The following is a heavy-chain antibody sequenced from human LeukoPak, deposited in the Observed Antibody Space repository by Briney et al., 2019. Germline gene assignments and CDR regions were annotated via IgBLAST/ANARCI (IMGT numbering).Heavy chain of an antibody. Sequence: SETLSLTCAVYGGSFSGYYWSWIRQPPGKGLEWIGEINHSGSTNCNPSLKSRVTISVDTSKNQFSLKLSSVTAADTAVYYCARRAIVVVPAVPRYYYYYYMDVWGKGTTVTISS. V-gene: IGHV4-34*01. CDR1: GGSFSGYY. J-gene: IGHJ6*03. CDR2: INHSGST. CDR3: ARRAIVVVPAVPRYYYYYYMDV. D-gene: IGHD2-2*01.